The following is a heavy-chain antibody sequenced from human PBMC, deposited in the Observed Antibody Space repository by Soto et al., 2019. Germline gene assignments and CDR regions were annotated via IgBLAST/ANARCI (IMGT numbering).Heavy chain of an antibody. CDR3: ARGRTAIDTRWFDS. D-gene: IGHD5-18*01. CDR2: ITNSGST. CDR1: GGSFSDSY. Sequence: KTSETLSLTCAVFGGSFSDSYWSWIRQSPEKGREWIGEITNSGSTYYNPSLKSRVTISGDTYKNQFSLEVRSVTAADTAVYFCARGRTAIDTRWFDSWGRGSMVAVCS. V-gene: IGHV4-34*01. J-gene: IGHJ5*01.